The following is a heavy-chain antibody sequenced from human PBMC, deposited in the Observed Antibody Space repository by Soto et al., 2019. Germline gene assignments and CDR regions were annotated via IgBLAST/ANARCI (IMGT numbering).Heavy chain of an antibody. CDR2: IYYSGDT. Sequence: WETLSLTCTVSGGSISSYYWTWIRQPPGKGLEWIGHIYYSGDTNYNPSLKSRVTISVDTSKNQFSLKLSSVTAADTAVYYCARVFTMVRGIYYYGMDFWGQGTTVT. J-gene: IGHJ6*02. V-gene: IGHV4-59*12. CDR3: ARVFTMVRGIYYYGMDF. D-gene: IGHD3-10*01. CDR1: GGSISSYY.